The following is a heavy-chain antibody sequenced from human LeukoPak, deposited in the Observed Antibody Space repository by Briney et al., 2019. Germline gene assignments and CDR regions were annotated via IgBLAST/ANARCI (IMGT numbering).Heavy chain of an antibody. V-gene: IGHV3-21*01. CDR3: ARITVTSRGYCYGMDV. Sequence: GGSLRLSCAASGFTFSSYNMNWVRQAPGKGLEWVSSISSSSSYIYYTDSVKGRFTISRDNAKNSLYLQMNSLRAGDTAVYYCARITVTSRGYCYGMDVWGQGTTVTVSS. J-gene: IGHJ6*02. CDR1: GFTFSSYN. D-gene: IGHD4-17*01. CDR2: ISSSSSYI.